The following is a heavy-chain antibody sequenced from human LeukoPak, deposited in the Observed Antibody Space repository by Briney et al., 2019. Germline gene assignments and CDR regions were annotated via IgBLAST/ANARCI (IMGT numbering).Heavy chain of an antibody. V-gene: IGHV4-59*01. J-gene: IGHJ5*02. CDR3: ARVLRAAAAMGEENWFDP. D-gene: IGHD6-13*01. Sequence: SETLSLTCTVSGGSISSYYWSWIRQPPGKGLEWIGYIYYSGSTNYNPSLKSRVTISVDTSKNQFSLKLSSVTAADTAVYYCARVLRAAAAMGEENWFDPWGQGTLVTVSS. CDR1: GGSISSYY. CDR2: IYYSGST.